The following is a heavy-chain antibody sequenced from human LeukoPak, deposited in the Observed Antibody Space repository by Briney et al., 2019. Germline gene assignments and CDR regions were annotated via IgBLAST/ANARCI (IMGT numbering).Heavy chain of an antibody. V-gene: IGHV3-11*06. CDR2: VTSSSSYT. D-gene: IGHD5-12*01. CDR1: GFSFSEYY. CDR3: ARGPVDRVATIAWYFDL. J-gene: IGHJ2*01. Sequence: PGGSLRLSCAVSGFSFSEYYMSWIRQAPGRGLEWVSYVTSSSSYTNYAESVKGRFTISRDNAKTSLYLQMNSLRAEDTAVYYCARGPVDRVATIAWYFDLWGRGTLVTVSS.